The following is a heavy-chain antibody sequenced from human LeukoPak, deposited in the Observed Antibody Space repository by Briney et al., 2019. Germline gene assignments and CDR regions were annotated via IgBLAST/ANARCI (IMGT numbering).Heavy chain of an antibody. J-gene: IGHJ4*02. CDR2: ISYDGSNK. D-gene: IGHD3-10*01. V-gene: IGHV3-30*03. Sequence: GGSLRLSCAASGFTFSSYGMHWVRQAPGKGLEWVAVISYDGSNKYYADSVKGRFTISRDNSKNTMYLQMNSLGAEDTAVYYCSVLLWFGELRWGQGTLVTVSS. CDR1: GFTFSSYG. CDR3: SVLLWFGELR.